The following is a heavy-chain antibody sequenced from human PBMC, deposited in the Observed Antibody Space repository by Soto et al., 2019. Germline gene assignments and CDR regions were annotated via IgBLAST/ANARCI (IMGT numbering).Heavy chain of an antibody. Sequence: GGSLRLSCAASGFTFSSYTMSWVRQAPGKGLEWVSAISGSGGGTYYADSVKGRFTISRDNSKNTLYLQMNSLRAEDTAVYYCAKDNGRYYYDSSGYYYWGQGTLVTVSS. CDR3: AKDNGRYYYDSSGYYY. CDR1: GFTFSSYT. J-gene: IGHJ4*02. D-gene: IGHD3-22*01. CDR2: ISGSGGGT. V-gene: IGHV3-23*01.